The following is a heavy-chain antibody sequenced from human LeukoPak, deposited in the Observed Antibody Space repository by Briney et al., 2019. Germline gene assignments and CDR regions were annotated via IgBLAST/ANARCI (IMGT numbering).Heavy chain of an antibody. Sequence: ASVKVSCKASGYTFTDYYMHWVRQALGQTFEWLAWINPKSGDTHYTQKFQGRVTVTTDTSITSVYMELSGLQSDDTAVYYCVRDLTGGSGDWGQGTLVTVSS. V-gene: IGHV1-2*02. D-gene: IGHD6-19*01. CDR1: GYTFTDYY. CDR2: INPKSGDT. CDR3: VRDLTGGSGD. J-gene: IGHJ4*02.